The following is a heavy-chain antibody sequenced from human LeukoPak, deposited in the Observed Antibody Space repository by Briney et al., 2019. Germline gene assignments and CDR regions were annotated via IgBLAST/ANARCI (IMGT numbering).Heavy chain of an antibody. CDR3: VRHPGSYNVLTGYSYYFDY. CDR1: GFTFGSYW. V-gene: IGHV3-7*01. J-gene: IGHJ4*02. CDR2: IKHDGSDH. D-gene: IGHD3-9*01. Sequence: PGGSLRLSCVGSGFTFGSYWMSWVRQAPGKGLEWVANIKHDGSDHYYADSVAGRFTISRDNAKNSLYLEMSSLRAEDAAVYSCVRHPGSYNVLTGYSYYFDYWGQGTLVTVSS.